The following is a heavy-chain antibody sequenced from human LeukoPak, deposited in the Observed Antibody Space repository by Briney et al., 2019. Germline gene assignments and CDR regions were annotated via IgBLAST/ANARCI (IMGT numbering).Heavy chain of an antibody. CDR3: ARLITLRPRIYYYYYMDV. V-gene: IGHV4-34*01. J-gene: IGHJ6*03. D-gene: IGHD1-14*01. Sequence: SETLSLTCAVSGGSFSGYFWSWIRQPPGKGLEWIGEINHSGSTNYNPSLKSRVTISIDTSKNQYSLKLSSVTAADTAVYYCARLITLRPRIYYYYYMDVWGKGTTVTVSS. CDR2: INHSGST. CDR1: GGSFSGYF.